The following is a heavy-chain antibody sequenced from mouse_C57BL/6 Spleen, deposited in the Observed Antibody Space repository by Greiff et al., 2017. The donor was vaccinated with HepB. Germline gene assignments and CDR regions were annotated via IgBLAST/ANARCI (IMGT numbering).Heavy chain of an antibody. CDR2: ISDGGSYT. Sequence: EVMLVESGGGLVKPGGSLKLSCAASGFTFSSYAMSWVRQTPEKRLEWVATISDGGSYTYYPDNVKGRFTISRDNAKNNLYLQMSHLKSEDTAMYYCARRRVTGPFDYWGQGTTLTVSS. D-gene: IGHD2-2*01. J-gene: IGHJ2*01. CDR1: GFTFSSYA. CDR3: ARRRVTGPFDY. V-gene: IGHV5-4*03.